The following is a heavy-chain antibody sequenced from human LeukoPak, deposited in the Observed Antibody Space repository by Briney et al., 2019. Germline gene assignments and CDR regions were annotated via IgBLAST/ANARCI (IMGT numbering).Heavy chain of an antibody. CDR1: GGSISSSNW. D-gene: IGHD3-3*01. V-gene: IGHV4-4*02. CDR2: IYHSGST. Sequence: SGTLSLTCAVSGGSISSSNWWRWVRQPPEKGLEWIGEIYHSGSTNYNPSLKSRVTISVDKSKNQFSLKLSSVTAADTAVYYCASATNRLRFLEWLPPQNWFDPWGQGTLVTVSS. J-gene: IGHJ5*02. CDR3: ASATNRLRFLEWLPPQNWFDP.